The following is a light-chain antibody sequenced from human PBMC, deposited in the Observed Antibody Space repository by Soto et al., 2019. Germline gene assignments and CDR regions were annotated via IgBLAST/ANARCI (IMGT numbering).Light chain of an antibody. CDR1: QSVSSY. CDR3: QQRSNWPLT. J-gene: IGKJ4*01. CDR2: DAS. V-gene: IGKV3-11*01. Sequence: EIVLTQSPATLSLSPGESATLSCRASQSVSSYLAWYQQKLGQAPRLLIYDASNRATGIPARFSGSGSGTDFTVTITSLEPEDFAVYYCQQRSNWPLTFGGGTKVEIK.